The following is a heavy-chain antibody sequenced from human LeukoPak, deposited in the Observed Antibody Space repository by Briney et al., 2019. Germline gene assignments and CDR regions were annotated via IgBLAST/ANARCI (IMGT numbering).Heavy chain of an antibody. CDR2: VNPNSGDT. CDR3: ATNILVRDIINWFDP. Sequence: GASVKASCKASGYTFTGYYLHWVRQAPGQGLEWMGCVNPNSGDTNYAQKFQGRVTMTRDTSISTAYMELSSLRYDDTAVYYCATNILVRDIINWFDPWGQGTLVTVSS. CDR1: GYTFTGYY. V-gene: IGHV1-2*02. J-gene: IGHJ5*02. D-gene: IGHD3-10*01.